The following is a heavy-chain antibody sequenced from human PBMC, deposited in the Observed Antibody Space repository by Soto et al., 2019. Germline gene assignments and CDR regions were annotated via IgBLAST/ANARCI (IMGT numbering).Heavy chain of an antibody. Sequence: QVQLVQSGAEVKKPGASVKVSCKASGYTFTSYGISWVRQAPGQGLDGMGGISAYSGSTNNAQKLQGRVTMTTDTSTSTAYMELRSLRSDDTAVYYCARSIAAAVDFDYWGQGTLVTVSS. CDR2: ISAYSGST. D-gene: IGHD6-13*01. CDR1: GYTFTSYG. J-gene: IGHJ4*02. CDR3: ARSIAAAVDFDY. V-gene: IGHV1-18*01.